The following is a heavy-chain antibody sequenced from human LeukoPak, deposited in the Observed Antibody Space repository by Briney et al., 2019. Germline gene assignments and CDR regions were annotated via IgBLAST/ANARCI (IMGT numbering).Heavy chain of an antibody. Sequence: SETLSLTCTVSGGSISSSSYYWGWIRQPPGKGLEWIGSIYYSGSTYYNPSLKSRVTISVDTSKNQFSLKLSSVTAADTAVYYCARSSGWFPFDYWGQGTLVTVSS. J-gene: IGHJ4*02. CDR2: IYYSGST. CDR3: ARSSGWFPFDY. CDR1: GGSISSSSYY. D-gene: IGHD6-19*01. V-gene: IGHV4-39*07.